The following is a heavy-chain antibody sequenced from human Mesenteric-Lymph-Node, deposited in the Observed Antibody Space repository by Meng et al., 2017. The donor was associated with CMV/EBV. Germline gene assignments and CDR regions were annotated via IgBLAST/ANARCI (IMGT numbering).Heavy chain of an antibody. V-gene: IGHV3-21*01. CDR1: GFTFITYS. J-gene: IGHJ4*02. CDR3: ARAPKYSGSYFDY. D-gene: IGHD1-26*01. Sequence: GESLKISCAASGFTFITYSMNWVRQAPGKGLEWVSSISSRNYIYYADSVKGRFTISRDNAKNSLYLQMNSLRAEDTAVYYCARAPKYSGSYFDYWGQGTLVTVSS. CDR2: ISSRNYI.